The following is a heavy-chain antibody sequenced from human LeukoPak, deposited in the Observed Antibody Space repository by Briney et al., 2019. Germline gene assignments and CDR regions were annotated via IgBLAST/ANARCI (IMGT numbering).Heavy chain of an antibody. CDR3: ATDMEITMVRGVISLGY. Sequence: ASVKVSCKVSGYTLTELSMHWVRQAPGKGLEWMGGFDPEDGETIYAQKFQGRVTMTEDTSTDTAYMELSSLRSEDTAVYHCATDMEITMVRGVISLGYWGQGTLVTVSS. CDR2: FDPEDGET. CDR1: GYTLTELS. V-gene: IGHV1-24*01. J-gene: IGHJ4*02. D-gene: IGHD3-10*01.